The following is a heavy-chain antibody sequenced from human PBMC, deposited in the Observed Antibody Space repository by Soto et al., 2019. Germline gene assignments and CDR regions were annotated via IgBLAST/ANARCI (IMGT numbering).Heavy chain of an antibody. CDR3: AKAYVMVVAGSTFDY. J-gene: IGHJ4*01. CDR2: IYHGGTT. CDR1: GYSISSGSY. D-gene: IGHD6-19*01. V-gene: IGHV4-38-2*02. Sequence: SETLSLTCTVSGYSISSGSYWGWIRQPPGKGPEWIASIYHGGTTFYNPSLKSRVTVSVDKSNNQFSLKLRSVTAADTAVYYCAKAYVMVVAGSTFDYWGHGTLVTVSS.